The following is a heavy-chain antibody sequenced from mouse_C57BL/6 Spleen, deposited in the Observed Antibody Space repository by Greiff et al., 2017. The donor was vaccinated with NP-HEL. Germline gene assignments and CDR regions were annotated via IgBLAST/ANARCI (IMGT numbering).Heavy chain of an antibody. CDR1: GYTFTSYW. D-gene: IGHD1-1*01. V-gene: IGHV1-5*01. CDR3: TTPHYGSCWFAY. CDR2: IYPGNSDT. J-gene: IGHJ3*01. Sequence: VQLQQSGTVLARPGASVKMSCKTSGYTFTSYWMHWVKQRPGQGLEWIGAIYPGNSDTSYNQKFTGKAKLTAVTSASTAYMELSSLTNEDSAVYYCTTPHYGSCWFAYWGQGTLVTVSA.